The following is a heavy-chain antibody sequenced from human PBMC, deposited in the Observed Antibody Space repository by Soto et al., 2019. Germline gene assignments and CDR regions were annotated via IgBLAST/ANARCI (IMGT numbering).Heavy chain of an antibody. V-gene: IGHV2-5*02. CDR2: TYRDDDK. J-gene: IGHJ3*02. CDR1: GFSVSTSGVA. D-gene: IGHD3-10*01. Sequence: QITVEESGPTLVKPTQSLTLTCTFSGFSVSTSGVAVGWIRQPPGKALEWLALTYRDDDKRYNPSLKSRLTITKDTSKNQLVFTLTNVDSVDTATYYCARSPYYDAFDIWGPGTKVTVSS. CDR3: ARSPYYDAFDI.